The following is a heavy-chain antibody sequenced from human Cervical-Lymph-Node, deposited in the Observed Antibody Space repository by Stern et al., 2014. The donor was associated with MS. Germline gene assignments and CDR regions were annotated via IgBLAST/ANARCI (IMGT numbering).Heavy chain of an antibody. V-gene: IGHV1-2*02. CDR2: MNANSGST. CDR3: ARDLIGDGDLSLDN. Sequence: EQLVESGAEMKKPGASVKVSCKASGYTFTGYYIHWVRQAPGQGLEWMGWMNANSGSTNYAQNFQGRVTMTRDTSISTAYMELSGLTSDDTAVYYCARDLIGDGDLSLDNWGQGTLVTVSS. J-gene: IGHJ4*02. CDR1: GYTFTGYY. D-gene: IGHD7-27*01.